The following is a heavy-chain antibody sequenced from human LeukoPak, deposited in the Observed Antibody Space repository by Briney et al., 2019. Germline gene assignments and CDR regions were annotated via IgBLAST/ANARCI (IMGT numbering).Heavy chain of an antibody. J-gene: IGHJ4*02. V-gene: IGHV3-48*04. CDR1: GFTFSSFS. CDR2: ITDRSGST. D-gene: IGHD4-17*01. CDR3: ARVIGSYGDSAY. Sequence: GGSLRLSCAASGFTFSSFSMNWVRQAPGKRLEWISYITDRSGSTYYADSVKGRFIISRDNAKDSLYLQMNNLRAEDTAVYYCARVIGSYGDSAYWGQGTLVTVSS.